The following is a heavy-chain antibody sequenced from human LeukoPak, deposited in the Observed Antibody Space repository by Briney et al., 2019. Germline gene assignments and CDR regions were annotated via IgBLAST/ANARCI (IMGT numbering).Heavy chain of an antibody. Sequence: GGSLRLSCAASGFAFSSYWMHWVRQAPGKGLVWVSRINSDGSSTSYADSVKGRFTISRDNAKNTLYLQMNSLRAEDTAVYYCASGTYGSSGSNGEGFDYWGQGTLVTVSS. CDR1: GFAFSSYW. CDR3: ASGTYGSSGSNGEGFDY. CDR2: INSDGSST. J-gene: IGHJ4*02. D-gene: IGHD3-22*01. V-gene: IGHV3-74*01.